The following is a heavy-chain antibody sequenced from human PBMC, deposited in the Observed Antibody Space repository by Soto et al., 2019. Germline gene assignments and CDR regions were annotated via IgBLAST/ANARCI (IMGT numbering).Heavy chain of an antibody. CDR1: GYSFTSYW. V-gene: IGHV5-51*01. CDR2: IYPGDSDT. J-gene: IGHJ6*02. D-gene: IGHD6-13*01. Sequence: PGESRKISCKGSGYSFTSYWIGWVRQMPGKGLEWMGIIYPGDSDTRYSPSFQGQVTISADKSISTAYLQWSSLKASDTAMYYCARQSIAAAGTLLYYGMDVWGHGTTVTVSS. CDR3: ARQSIAAAGTLLYYGMDV.